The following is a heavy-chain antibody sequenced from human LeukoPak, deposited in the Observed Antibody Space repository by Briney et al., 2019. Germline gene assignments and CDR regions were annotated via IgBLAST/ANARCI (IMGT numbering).Heavy chain of an antibody. CDR3: ARGAMVFYYYYYYYMDV. J-gene: IGHJ6*03. CDR2: TYSRSKWYN. V-gene: IGHV6-1*01. D-gene: IGHD5-18*01. CDR1: GDRVSSNSAA. Sequence: SQTLSLTCAISGDRVSSNSAAWNWIRQSPSRGLEWLGRTYSRSKWYNDYAVSVKSRITINPDTSKNQFSLQLNSVTPEDTAVYYCARGAMVFYYYYYYYMDVWGKGTTVTVSS.